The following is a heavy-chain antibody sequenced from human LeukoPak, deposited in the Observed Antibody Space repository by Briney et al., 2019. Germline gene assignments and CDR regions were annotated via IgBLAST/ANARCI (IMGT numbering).Heavy chain of an antibody. J-gene: IGHJ3*02. CDR1: EFTFRNYW. Sequence: GESLRLSCAASEFTFRNYWMTWVRLAPGKGLEWVANINYDGSEKHYVDSVKGRFNISRDNVKNSLYLQMYSLRAEDTAVYYCARDPYNRGGYAAFDIWGHGTMVTVSS. CDR2: INYDGSEK. CDR3: ARDPYNRGGYAAFDI. D-gene: IGHD3-22*01. V-gene: IGHV3-7*01.